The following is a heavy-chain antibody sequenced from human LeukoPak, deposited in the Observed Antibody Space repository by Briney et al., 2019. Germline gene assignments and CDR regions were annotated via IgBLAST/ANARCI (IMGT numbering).Heavy chain of an antibody. Sequence: GASVKVSCKASGYTFTSYGISWVRQAPGQGLEWMGWISAYNGNTNYAQKLQGRVTMTTDTSTSTAYMELRSLRSDDTAVYYCARRRYSGLSVHAFDIWGQGTMVTVSS. CDR3: ARRRYSGLSVHAFDI. CDR1: GYTFTSYG. D-gene: IGHD2-21*01. J-gene: IGHJ3*02. V-gene: IGHV1-18*01. CDR2: ISAYNGNT.